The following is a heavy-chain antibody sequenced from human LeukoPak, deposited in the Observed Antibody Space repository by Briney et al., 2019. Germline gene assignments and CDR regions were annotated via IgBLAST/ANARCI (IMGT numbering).Heavy chain of an antibody. CDR2: IDPSDSYT. D-gene: IGHD1-20*01. CDR1: GYSFTSYW. V-gene: IGHV5-10-1*01. J-gene: IGHJ4*02. Sequence: GESLKISCKGSGYSFTSYWISWVRQMPGEGLEWMGRIDPSDSYTNYSPSFQGHVTMSADKSISTAYLQWGSLKASDTAIYYCARGSYLTADYWGQGTLVTVSS. CDR3: ARGSYLTADY.